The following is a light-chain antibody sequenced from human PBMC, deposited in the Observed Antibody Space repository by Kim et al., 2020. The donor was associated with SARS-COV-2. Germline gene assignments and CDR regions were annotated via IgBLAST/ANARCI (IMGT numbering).Light chain of an antibody. Sequence: SQLTQSPSSLSASVGDRITLTCRASQDIGTDLAWYQQKPGKNPHLLIFHASTLKSGVPSRFSGSGSGTHFTLTVSSLQTDDFASYFCQQYKHFPYTFGQGTKLEI. CDR1: QDIGTD. J-gene: IGKJ2*01. V-gene: IGKV1D-13*01. CDR2: HAS. CDR3: QQYKHFPYT.